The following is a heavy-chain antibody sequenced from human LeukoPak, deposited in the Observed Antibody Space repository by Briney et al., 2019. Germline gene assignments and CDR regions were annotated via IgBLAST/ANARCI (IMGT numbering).Heavy chain of an antibody. CDR3: ARKLAAGDAFDI. CDR1: GGSLSTYY. Sequence: NPSETLSVTCTVSGGSLSTYYWNWIWQPPGKGVGWIVYIYYSGRTTYNPSLKSRVTISVDASKNQSSLKLSSVTAAATAVYYCARKLAAGDAFDIWGQGTMVTVSS. V-gene: IGHV4-59*01. J-gene: IGHJ3*02. CDR2: IYYSGRT. D-gene: IGHD6-13*01.